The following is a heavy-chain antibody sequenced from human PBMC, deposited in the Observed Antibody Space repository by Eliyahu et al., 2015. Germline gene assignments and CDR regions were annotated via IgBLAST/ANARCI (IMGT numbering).Heavy chain of an antibody. J-gene: IGHJ6*02. CDR1: GXXXXNFH. V-gene: IGHV3-33*01. CDR3: ARDSASNGYYYGLNV. Sequence: QVHLVQSGGGVVQPGRSQRXSCEXSGXXXXNFHMQWVRXAPGKGXGWVAIIWNDGSNKYYADSVKGRFTISRDNSRSLLFLQMESLRVEDTATYYCARDSASNGYYYGLNVWGQGTAVTVSS. CDR2: IWNDGSNK. D-gene: IGHD2-8*01.